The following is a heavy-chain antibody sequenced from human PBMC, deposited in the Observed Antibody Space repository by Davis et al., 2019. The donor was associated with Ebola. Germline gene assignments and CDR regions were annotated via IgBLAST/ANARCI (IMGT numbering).Heavy chain of an antibody. CDR2: IIPILGIA. CDR3: ARDTYYYGSGSLLTDYFDY. Sequence: AASVKVSYKASGGTFSSYAISWVRQAPGQGLEWMGRIIPILGIANYAQKFQGRVTITADKSPSTAYMELSSLRSEDTAVYYCARDTYYYGSGSLLTDYFDYWGQGTLVTVSS. D-gene: IGHD3-10*01. J-gene: IGHJ4*02. V-gene: IGHV1-69*04. CDR1: GGTFSSYA.